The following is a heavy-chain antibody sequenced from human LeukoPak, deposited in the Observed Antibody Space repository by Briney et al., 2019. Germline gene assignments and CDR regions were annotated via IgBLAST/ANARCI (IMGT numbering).Heavy chain of an antibody. V-gene: IGHV3-49*04. J-gene: IGHJ4*02. CDR1: GFNFGDYV. CDR2: IRSKANGGTS. D-gene: IGHD1-26*01. CDR3: ARDFRVKAGATGGEAIDY. Sequence: SGGSLRLSCTASGFNFGDYVMSWVRQGPGKGLEWIGLIRSKANGGTSEYAASVKGRFTISRDDFKSIAYLQMDSLKTEDTAVYYCARDFRVKAGATGGEAIDYWGQGTLVTVSS.